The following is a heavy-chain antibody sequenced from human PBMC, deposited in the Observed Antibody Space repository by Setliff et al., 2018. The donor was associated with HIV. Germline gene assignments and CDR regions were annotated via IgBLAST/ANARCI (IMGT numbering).Heavy chain of an antibody. V-gene: IGHV1-69*13. CDR2: IIPLFGTT. Sequence: VASVKVSCKASGGSFNNYAVSWVRQDPGQGLEWLGGIIPLFGTTNYVQKFQGRVTITADESTDTAHMELSSLRSADTAMYYCATVFYYDSESYSLDYWGQGMLVTVSS. J-gene: IGHJ4*02. D-gene: IGHD3-10*01. CDR1: GGSFNNYA. CDR3: ATVFYYDSESYSLDY.